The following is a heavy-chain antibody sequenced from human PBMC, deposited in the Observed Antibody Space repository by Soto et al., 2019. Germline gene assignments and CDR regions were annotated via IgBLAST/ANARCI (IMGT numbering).Heavy chain of an antibody. V-gene: IGHV3-23*01. CDR2: ISGGGVSI. CDR1: GFTFNIYS. J-gene: IGHJ4*02. Sequence: GGSLRLSCAASGFTFNIYSLSWVRQAPGKGLEWVSAISGGGVSIHYADSVKGRFTISRDNSKNTLYLQMNSLRAEDSAVYYCAKERCSSTSCYFLYFDDWGQGTLVTVSS. D-gene: IGHD2-2*01. CDR3: AKERCSSTSCYFLYFDD.